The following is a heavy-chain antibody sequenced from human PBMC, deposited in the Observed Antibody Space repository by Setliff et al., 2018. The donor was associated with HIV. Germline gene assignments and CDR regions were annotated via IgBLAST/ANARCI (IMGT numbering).Heavy chain of an antibody. Sequence: GESLKISCKGSGYNFATNWVGWVRQMPGKGLEWMGIIRPADSDTRVSPSFQGHVTISADKSISSTYLQWSSLKASDTAMYYCARVFSAGWFDSWGQGTLVTVSS. CDR1: GYNFATNW. CDR3: ARVFSAGWFDS. V-gene: IGHV5-51*01. CDR2: IRPADSDT. D-gene: IGHD6-13*01. J-gene: IGHJ5*01.